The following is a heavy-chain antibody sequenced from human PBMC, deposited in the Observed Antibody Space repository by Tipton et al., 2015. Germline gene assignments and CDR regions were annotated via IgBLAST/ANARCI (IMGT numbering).Heavy chain of an antibody. CDR3: ARVWGGPGSGTYFYY. J-gene: IGHJ4*02. D-gene: IGHD3-10*01. V-gene: IGHV4-38-2*01. CDR2: IDFRGST. CDR1: AYSISSDYY. Sequence: TLSLTCAVSAYSISSDYYWGWIRQPPGMRLEWIGYIDFRGSTEYNPSLKSRVSISVDTSKNQFSLRLNSVTAADTAVYYCARVWGGPGSGTYFYYWGQGTLVTVSS.